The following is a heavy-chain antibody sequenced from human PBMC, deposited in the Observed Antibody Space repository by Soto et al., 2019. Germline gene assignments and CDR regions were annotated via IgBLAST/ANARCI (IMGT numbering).Heavy chain of an antibody. Sequence: VESGGGLVCPGGSLRLSCLASGFRFSDHSMIWVRQAPGKGLQWISYISSNSDTTYYADSVKGRFTVSRDNAKNALFLQMNSLRDDDTATYYCARLPKGSLVTAWGQGARVTVSS. J-gene: IGHJ4*02. D-gene: IGHD2-21*02. CDR2: ISSNSDTT. CDR3: ARLPKGSLVTA. V-gene: IGHV3-48*02. CDR1: GFRFSDHS.